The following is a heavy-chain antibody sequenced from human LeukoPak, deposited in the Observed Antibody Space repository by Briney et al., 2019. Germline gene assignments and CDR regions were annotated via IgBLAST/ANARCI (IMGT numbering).Heavy chain of an antibody. CDR3: ARQWELLDY. V-gene: IGHV3-30*03. Sequence: GGSLRLSCAASGFTFSSYGMHWVRQAPGKGLEWVAVISYDGSNKFYADSVKGRFTISRDNSKNTLYLQMNSLRAEDTAVYFCARQWELLDYWGQGTLVTVSS. CDR2: ISYDGSNK. CDR1: GFTFSSYG. D-gene: IGHD1-26*01. J-gene: IGHJ4*02.